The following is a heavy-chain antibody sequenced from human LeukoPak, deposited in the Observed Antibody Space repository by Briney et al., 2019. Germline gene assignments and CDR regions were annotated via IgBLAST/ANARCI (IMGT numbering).Heavy chain of an antibody. CDR2: VYYGRTT. CDR1: AASFISSSHH. V-gene: IGHV4-39*01. D-gene: IGHD5-12*01. CDR3: VRHDGRGGATMGAFDS. Sequence: SETLSLTCTVSAASFISSSHHWGWIRQSPGKGLEWIGTVYYGRTTYYNPSLDGRVTISLDTSANHFSLQLNSVTAADTAVYYCVRHDGRGGATMGAFDSWGQGSLVTESS. J-gene: IGHJ5*01.